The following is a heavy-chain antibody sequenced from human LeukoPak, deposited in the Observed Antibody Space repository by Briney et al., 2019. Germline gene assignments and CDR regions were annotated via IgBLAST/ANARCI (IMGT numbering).Heavy chain of an antibody. CDR2: INQDGSEK. J-gene: IGHJ4*02. CDR3: ARGDYYDSSGYYAFDY. V-gene: IGHV3-7*01. Sequence: GGSLRLSCAASGFTFSRYRMSWVRQAPGKGLEWVANINQDGSEKYYVDSVKGRFTISRDNAKNSLYLQMNSLRAEDTAVYYCARGDYYDSSGYYAFDYWGQGTLVTVSS. CDR1: GFTFSRYR. D-gene: IGHD3-22*01.